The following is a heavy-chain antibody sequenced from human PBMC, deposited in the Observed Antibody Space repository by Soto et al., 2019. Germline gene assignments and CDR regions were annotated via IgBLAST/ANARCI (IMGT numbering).Heavy chain of an antibody. J-gene: IGHJ4*02. Sequence: SETLSLTCTVSGGSIGSYYWSWIRQPPGKGLEWIGYVYHTGRTSYNPSLKSRVSISMDTSKNQFSLNLDSVTAADTAVYFCARDFAYFDSWGQGTLVTVSS. D-gene: IGHD3-3*01. V-gene: IGHV4-59*13. CDR1: GGSIGSYY. CDR3: ARDFAYFDS. CDR2: VYHTGRT.